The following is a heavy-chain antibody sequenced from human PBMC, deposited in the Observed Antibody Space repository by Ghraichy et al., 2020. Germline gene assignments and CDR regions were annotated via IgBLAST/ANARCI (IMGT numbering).Heavy chain of an antibody. V-gene: IGHV3-48*03. J-gene: IGHJ4*02. CDR3: ANEVGAAIGY. CDR1: GFTFSSYE. CDR2: ISSGGSTI. Sequence: GGSLRLSCAASGFTFSSYEMNWVRQAPGKGLEWVSYISSGGSTIYYADSVKGRFTISRDNAQNSLYLQMNSLRAEDTAIYYCANEVGAAIGYWGQGTLVTVSS. D-gene: IGHD1-26*01.